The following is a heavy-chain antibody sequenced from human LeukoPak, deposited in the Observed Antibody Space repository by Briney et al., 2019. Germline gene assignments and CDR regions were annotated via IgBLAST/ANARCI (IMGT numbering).Heavy chain of an antibody. CDR1: EYTFSVYH. J-gene: IGHJ4*02. CDR3: AREMTTIENDY. CDR2: INPNSGGT. V-gene: IGHV1-2*02. D-gene: IGHD5-24*01. Sequence: ASVKVSCKASEYTFSVYHIHWVRQAPGQGLEWMGRINPNSGGTDYAQKFQGRVTMTRDTSISTAYMELSRLRSDDTAVYYCAREMTTIENDYWGQGTLVTVSS.